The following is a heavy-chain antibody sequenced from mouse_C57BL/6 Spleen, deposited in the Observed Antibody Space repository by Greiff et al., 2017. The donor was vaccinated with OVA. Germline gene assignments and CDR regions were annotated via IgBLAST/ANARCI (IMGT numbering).Heavy chain of an antibody. CDR2: INPSTGGT. CDR1: GYSFTGYY. J-gene: IGHJ3*01. CDR3: ARSHGSSYSRFAY. Sequence: VQLKQSGPELVKPGASVKISCKASGYSFTGYYMNWVKQSPEKSLEWIGEINPSTGGTTYNQKFKAKATLTVDKSSSTAYMQLKSLTSEDSAVYYCARSHGSSYSRFAYWGQGTLVTVSA. V-gene: IGHV1-42*01. D-gene: IGHD1-1*01.